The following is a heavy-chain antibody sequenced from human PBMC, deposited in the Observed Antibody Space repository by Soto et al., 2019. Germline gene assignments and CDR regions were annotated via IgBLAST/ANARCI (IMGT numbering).Heavy chain of an antibody. CDR2: ISSSGSTI. J-gene: IGHJ6*03. CDR3: ARAENRLPYYYYYYMDV. CDR1: GFTFSDYY. D-gene: IGHD6-25*01. V-gene: IGHV3-11*01. Sequence: PGGSLRLSCAASGFTFSDYYMSWIRQAPGKGLEWVSYISSSGSTIYYADSVKGRFTISRDNAKNSLYLQMNSLRAEDTAVYYCARAENRLPYYYYYYMDVWGKGTTVTVSS.